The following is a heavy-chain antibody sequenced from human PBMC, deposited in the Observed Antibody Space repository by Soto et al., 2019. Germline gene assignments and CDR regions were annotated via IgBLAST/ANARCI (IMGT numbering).Heavy chain of an antibody. D-gene: IGHD6-19*01. CDR1: GFTFSSDG. Sequence: LRLSCAAAGFTFSSDGMHWVRQAPGKGLEWVAVISYDGSNKYYADSVKGRFTISRDNSKNTLYLQMNSLRAEDTAVYYCAKVRSSGWLRYYYYGMDVWGQGTTVTVSS. J-gene: IGHJ6*02. V-gene: IGHV3-30*18. CDR2: ISYDGSNK. CDR3: AKVRSSGWLRYYYYGMDV.